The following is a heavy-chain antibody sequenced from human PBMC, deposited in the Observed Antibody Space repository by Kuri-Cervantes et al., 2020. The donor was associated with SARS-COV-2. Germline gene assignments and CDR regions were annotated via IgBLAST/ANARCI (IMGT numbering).Heavy chain of an antibody. J-gene: IGHJ3*02. D-gene: IGHD2-21*02. Sequence: GGSLRLSCAASGFTFSSYAMSWVRQAPGKGLEWVSAISGSGGSTYYADSVKGRFTISRDNSKNTLYLQMNSLRAEDTAVYYRANENCGGDCLIGAFDIWGQGTMVTVSS. V-gene: IGHV3-23*01. CDR1: GFTFSSYA. CDR3: ANENCGGDCLIGAFDI. CDR2: ISGSGGST.